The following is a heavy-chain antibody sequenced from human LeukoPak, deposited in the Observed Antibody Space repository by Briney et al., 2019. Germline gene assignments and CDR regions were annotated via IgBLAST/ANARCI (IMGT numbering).Heavy chain of an antibody. CDR2: IYYSGST. CDR3: ARPPYYYDSSGYYYQDY. CDR1: GGSISSYY. D-gene: IGHD3-22*01. Sequence: SETLSLTCTVSGGSISSYYWSWIRQPPGKGLEWIGYIYYSGSTNYNPSLKSRVTISVDTSKNQFSLKLSSVTAADTAVYYCARPPYYYDSSGYYYQDYWGQGTLVTVSS. J-gene: IGHJ4*02. V-gene: IGHV4-59*08.